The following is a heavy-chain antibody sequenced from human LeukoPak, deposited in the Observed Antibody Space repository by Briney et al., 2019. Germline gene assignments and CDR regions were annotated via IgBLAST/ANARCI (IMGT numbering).Heavy chain of an antibody. J-gene: IGHJ4*02. V-gene: IGHV3-30*03. D-gene: IGHD3-22*01. CDR1: GFAFSSYA. Sequence: GGSLRLSCAASGFAFSSYAMHCVRQAPGKGLEWGAVISYDGGNKYSADSVKGRFTISRDNSKNTLYLKLNSLKAEDTAVYYCAVFDSSGYSVDYWGQGTLVTVSS. CDR3: AVFDSSGYSVDY. CDR2: ISYDGGNK.